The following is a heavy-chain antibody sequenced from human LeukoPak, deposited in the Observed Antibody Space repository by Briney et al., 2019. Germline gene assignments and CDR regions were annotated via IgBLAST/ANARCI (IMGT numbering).Heavy chain of an antibody. J-gene: IGHJ1*01. V-gene: IGHV3-23*01. CDR2: ISGSGGST. Sequence: SWVRQPPGKGLEWVSAISGSGGSTYYADSVKGRFTISRDNSKNTLYLQMNSLRAEDTAVYYCARDDYGDSGGFQHWGQGTLVTVSS. CDR3: ARDDYGDSGGFQH. D-gene: IGHD4-17*01.